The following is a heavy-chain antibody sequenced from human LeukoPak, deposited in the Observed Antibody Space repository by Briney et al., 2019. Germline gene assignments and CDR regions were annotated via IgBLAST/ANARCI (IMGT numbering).Heavy chain of an antibody. CDR3: AKRQHIVVVTAPDYYYGMDV. Sequence: GGSLRLSCEGSGFTFSTYNMNWVRQAPGKGLECVSSISGNSNYIYYADSVKGRFTISRDNAKNSLYLQMNSLRAEDTAVYYCAKRQHIVVVTAPDYYYGMDVWGQGTTVTVSS. CDR1: GFTFSTYN. CDR2: ISGNSNYI. V-gene: IGHV3-21*04. J-gene: IGHJ6*02. D-gene: IGHD2-21*02.